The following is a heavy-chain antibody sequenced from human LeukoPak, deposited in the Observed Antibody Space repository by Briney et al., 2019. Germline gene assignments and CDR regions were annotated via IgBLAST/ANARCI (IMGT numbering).Heavy chain of an antibody. D-gene: IGHD1-14*01. Sequence: PGGSLRLSCVASGFTFSSYSMIWVRQVPGKGLEWVSSISGNSLYTFYKDSVKGRFTISRDNAKNSLSLQMNSLRAEDTALYYCAREKIIPEDLSYYYAMDVWGQGTTVTVSS. V-gene: IGHV3-21*06. CDR3: AREKIIPEDLSYYYAMDV. J-gene: IGHJ6*02. CDR1: GFTFSSYS. CDR2: ISGNSLYT.